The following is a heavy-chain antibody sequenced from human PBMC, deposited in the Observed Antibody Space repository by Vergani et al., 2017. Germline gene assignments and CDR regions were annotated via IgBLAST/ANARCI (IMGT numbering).Heavy chain of an antibody. CDR2: ISGRSNYI. J-gene: IGHJ4*02. V-gene: IGHV3-21*06. CDR3: ARKKYYDSKDYYQVEPFDY. D-gene: IGHD3-22*01. CDR1: GFSFSTYS. Sequence: EVQLQESGGGLVKPGGSLRVSCAASGFSFSTYSINWVRQAPGKGLEWVSSISGRSNYIYYADSLKGRFTISRDSSKNSVYLQMNSLRAEDTAIYYCARKKYYDSKDYYQVEPFDYWGQGTLVTVSS.